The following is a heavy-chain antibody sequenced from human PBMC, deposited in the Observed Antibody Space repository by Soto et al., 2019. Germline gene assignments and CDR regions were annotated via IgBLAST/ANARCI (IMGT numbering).Heavy chain of an antibody. V-gene: IGHV3-64D*06. CDR3: VKDTSSSGWPGANFDY. Sequence: PGGSLRLSCAASGFTLRTYTMHWVRQAPGKGLEYVSAISSNGGSAYYADSVKGRSTISRDNSKNTLYLQMRSLRTEGTAVYYCVKDTSSSGWPGANFDYWGQGTLVTVSS. CDR1: GFTLRTYT. CDR2: ISSNGGSA. J-gene: IGHJ4*02. D-gene: IGHD6-19*01.